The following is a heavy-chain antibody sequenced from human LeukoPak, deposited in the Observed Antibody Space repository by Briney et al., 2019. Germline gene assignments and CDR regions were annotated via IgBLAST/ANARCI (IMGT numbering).Heavy chain of an antibody. CDR3: ARRGYDFWSGYSND. D-gene: IGHD3-3*01. J-gene: IGHJ4*02. V-gene: IGHV4-59*01. CDR1: GGSISSYY. CDR2: IYYSGST. Sequence: PSETLSLTCTVSGGSISSYYWSWIRQPPGKGLEWIGYIYYSGSTNYNPSLKSRATLSVDTSKNQFSLKLSSVTAADTAVYYCARRGYDFWSGYSNDWGQGTLVTVSS.